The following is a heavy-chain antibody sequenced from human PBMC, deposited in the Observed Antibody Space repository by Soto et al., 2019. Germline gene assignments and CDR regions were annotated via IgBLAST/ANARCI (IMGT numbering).Heavy chain of an antibody. CDR2: IIPIFGTA. Sequence: SVKLYCKASGGPFSRYAISLVRQAPGQGLEWMGGIIPIFGTANYAQKFQGRVTITADESTSTAYMELSSLRSEDTAVYYCARGDYSSSASSSDYWGQGTLVTVPQ. CDR1: GGPFSRYA. J-gene: IGHJ4*02. D-gene: IGHD6-6*01. V-gene: IGHV1-69*13. CDR3: ARGDYSSSASSSDY.